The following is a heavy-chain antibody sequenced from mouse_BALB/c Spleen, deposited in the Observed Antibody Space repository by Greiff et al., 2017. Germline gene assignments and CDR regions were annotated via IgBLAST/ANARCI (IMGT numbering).Heavy chain of an antibody. V-gene: IGHV3-8*02. CDR2: ISYSGST. CDR3: ARRIYYGSSLDY. Sequence: EVQLQQSGPSLVKPSQTLSLTCSVTGDSITSGYWNWIRKFPGNKLEYMGYISYSGSTYYNPSLKSRISITRDTSKNQYYLQLNSVTTEDTATYYCARRIYYGSSLDYWGQGTTLTVSS. CDR1: GDSITSGY. D-gene: IGHD1-1*01. J-gene: IGHJ2*01.